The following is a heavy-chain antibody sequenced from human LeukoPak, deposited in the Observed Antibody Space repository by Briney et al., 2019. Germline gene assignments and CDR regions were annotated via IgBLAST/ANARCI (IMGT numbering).Heavy chain of an antibody. CDR1: GYTFTDYY. CDR2: INPDGGRT. J-gene: IGHJ4*02. V-gene: IGHV1-46*01. D-gene: IGHD2-15*01. CDR3: ARVTSPARRGRTLVAAAATPLDY. Sequence: GASVKVSCKASGYTFTDYYVHWVRRAPGLGLEWMGVINPDGGRTTYAQKFQDRVNMTRDTSTSTVYMELSGLTSADTAVYFCARVTSPARRGRTLVAAAATPLDYWGQGTLVTVSS.